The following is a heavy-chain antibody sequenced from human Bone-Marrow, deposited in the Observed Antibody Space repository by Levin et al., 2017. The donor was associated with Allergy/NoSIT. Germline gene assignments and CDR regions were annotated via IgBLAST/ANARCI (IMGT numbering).Heavy chain of an antibody. Sequence: SVKVSCKASGGTFSSYAISWVRQAPGQGLEWMGGIIPIFGTANYAQKFQGRVTITADESTSTAYMELSSLRSEDTAVYYCAIVWKYSGSYHQFDYWGQGTLVTVSS. V-gene: IGHV1-69*13. CDR3: AIVWKYSGSYHQFDY. J-gene: IGHJ4*02. CDR2: IIPIFGTA. D-gene: IGHD1-26*01. CDR1: GGTFSSYA.